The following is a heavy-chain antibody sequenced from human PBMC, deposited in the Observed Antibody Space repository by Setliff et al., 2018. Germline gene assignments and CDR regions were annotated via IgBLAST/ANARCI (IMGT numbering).Heavy chain of an antibody. CDR1: GFTFSNAW. V-gene: IGHV3-15*01. Sequence: PGGSLRLSCAASGFTFSNAWMSWVRQAPGKGLEWVGRIKSKADGGTADFAAPVKGRFTISRDDSKNTMSLQMNSLKTEDTAVYFCATRLGDFWGRGTLVTVSS. CDR2: IKSKADGGTA. J-gene: IGHJ4*02. CDR3: ATRLGDF.